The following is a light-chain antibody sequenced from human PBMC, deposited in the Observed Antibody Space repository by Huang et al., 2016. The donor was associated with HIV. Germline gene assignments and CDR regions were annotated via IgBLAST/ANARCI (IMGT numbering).Light chain of an antibody. V-gene: IGKV1-33*01. J-gene: IGKJ2*01. Sequence: DIQMTQSPSSLSTFIGDKVTITCQASQDIGNYLNWYQQRPGKAPKLLIYDASSLETGVTSRFSGGGSWTTFTFTITNLRPEDVATYYCQQYDGLPYTFGQGTLIEI. CDR3: QQYDGLPYT. CDR1: QDIGNY. CDR2: DAS.